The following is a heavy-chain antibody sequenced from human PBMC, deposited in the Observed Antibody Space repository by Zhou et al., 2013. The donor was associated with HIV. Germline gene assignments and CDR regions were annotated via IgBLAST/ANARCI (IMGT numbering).Heavy chain of an antibody. V-gene: IGHV1-69*05. J-gene: IGHJ6*02. CDR1: GVTSTSHT. D-gene: IGHD5-12*01. CDR3: ARVHFAGYDVHYYFGLDL. CDR2: NIPIFGFV. Sequence: QVQPVQSGAEVRKPGSSVKVSCKTSGVTSTSHTVSWVRQVPGQGLEWMAGNIPIFGFVNVARNFRGRIRVTSDESTRTAYMELHNLRSDDTAVYYCARVHFAGYDVHYYFGLDLWGQGTTVIVSS.